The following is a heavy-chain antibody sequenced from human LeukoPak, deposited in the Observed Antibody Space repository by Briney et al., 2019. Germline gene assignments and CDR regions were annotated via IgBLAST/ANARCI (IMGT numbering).Heavy chain of an antibody. J-gene: IGHJ4*02. CDR3: ARRYYDSSGYYDY. CDR1: GYSFTSYW. V-gene: IGHV5-51*01. Sequence: GESLKISCKGSGYSFTSYWIGWVRQMPGKGLEWMGIIYPGDSDTRYSPSFQGQVTISADKSISTAYLQWSSLKASDTAIYYCARRYYDSSGYYDYWGQGTLVTVSS. CDR2: IYPGDSDT. D-gene: IGHD3-22*01.